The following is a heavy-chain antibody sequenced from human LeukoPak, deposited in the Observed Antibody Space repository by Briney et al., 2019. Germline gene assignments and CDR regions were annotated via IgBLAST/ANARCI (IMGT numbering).Heavy chain of an antibody. V-gene: IGHV4-30-2*01. Sequence: SQTLSLTCAVSGGSTSSGGYSWSWIRQPPGKGLEWIGYIYHSGSTYYNPSLKSRVTISVDRSKNQFSLKLSSVTAADTAVYYCARRRGPGYFDYWGQGTLVTVSS. CDR2: IYHSGST. D-gene: IGHD5-12*01. CDR3: ARRRGPGYFDY. CDR1: GGSTSSGGYS. J-gene: IGHJ4*02.